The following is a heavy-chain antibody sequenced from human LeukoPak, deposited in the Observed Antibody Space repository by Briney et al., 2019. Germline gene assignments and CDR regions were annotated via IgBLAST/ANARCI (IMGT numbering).Heavy chain of an antibody. V-gene: IGHV3-23*01. D-gene: IGHD5-12*01. CDR1: GFTFSSYD. CDR3: VKDRGTYHFDY. Sequence: PGGSLRLSCAASGFTFSSYDMNWVRQAPGKGPEWVSSISGSGGSTHYADSVKGRFTISRDNSKTTLYLQMNSLRAEDTAIYYCVKDRGTYHFDYWGQGTLVTVSS. J-gene: IGHJ4*02. CDR2: ISGSGGST.